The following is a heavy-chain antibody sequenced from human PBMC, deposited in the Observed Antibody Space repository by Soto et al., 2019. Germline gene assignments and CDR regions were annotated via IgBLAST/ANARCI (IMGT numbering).Heavy chain of an antibody. D-gene: IGHD4-17*01. CDR2: INPVDGST. CDR3: ARATSDYGSYSRFDP. CDR1: GYTFTNYY. V-gene: IGHV1-46*01. Sequence: QVQLVQSGAEVKKHGASVKVSCKASGYTFTNYYIHWVRQAPGQGLDLMGAINPVDGSTNYAQKLQGRVSMTRDTSTTTLYMEMTSLTSEDTAVYYCARATSDYGSYSRFDPWGQGAMVTVSS. J-gene: IGHJ5*02.